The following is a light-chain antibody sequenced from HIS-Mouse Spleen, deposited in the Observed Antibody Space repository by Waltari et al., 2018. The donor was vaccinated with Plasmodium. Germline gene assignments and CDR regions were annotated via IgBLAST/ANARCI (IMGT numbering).Light chain of an antibody. J-gene: IGKJ1*01. CDR3: QQSYSTWT. V-gene: IGKV1-39*01. Sequence: DIKMAHSPSSLSASLGDRVTITCRESQSISSYLNWYQQKPGKAPKLLIYAASSLQSGVPSRFSGSGSGTDFTLSISSLQPEDFATYYCQQSYSTWTFGQGTKVEIK. CDR2: AAS. CDR1: QSISSY.